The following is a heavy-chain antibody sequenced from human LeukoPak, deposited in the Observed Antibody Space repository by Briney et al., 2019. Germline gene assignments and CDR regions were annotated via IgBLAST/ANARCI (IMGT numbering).Heavy chain of an antibody. CDR1: GGSIGDDY. CDR3: ARDVVINYYYGMDV. D-gene: IGHD3-22*01. J-gene: IGHJ6*02. Sequence: SETLSLTCTVSGGSIGDDYWSWIRQHPGKGLEWIGYIYYSGSTYYNPSLKSRVTISVDTSKNQFSLKLSSVTAADTAVYYCARDVVINYYYGMDVWGQGTTVTVS. V-gene: IGHV4-31*03. CDR2: IYYSGST.